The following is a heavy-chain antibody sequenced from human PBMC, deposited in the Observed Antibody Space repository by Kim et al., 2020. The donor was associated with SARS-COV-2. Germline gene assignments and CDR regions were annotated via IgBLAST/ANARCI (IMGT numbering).Heavy chain of an antibody. CDR3: AREPPHKKLAPPGSD. V-gene: IGHV3-48*02. J-gene: IGHJ4*02. Sequence: SVKGRFTISRDNAKNSLYLQMNSPRDEDTAVYYCAREPPHKKLAPPGSDWGQGTLVTVSS. D-gene: IGHD6-25*01.